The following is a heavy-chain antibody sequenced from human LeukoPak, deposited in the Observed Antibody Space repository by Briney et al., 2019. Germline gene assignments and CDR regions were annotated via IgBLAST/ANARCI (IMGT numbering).Heavy chain of an antibody. CDR2: INHSGST. V-gene: IGHV4-34*01. CDR1: GGSFSGYY. J-gene: IGHJ4*02. CDR3: AREGGIAAAVLYYFDY. D-gene: IGHD6-13*01. Sequence: SETLSLTCAVYGGSFSGYYWSWIRQPQGKGLEWIGEINHSGSTNYNPSLKSRVTISVDTSKNQFSLKLSSVTAADTAVYYCAREGGIAAAVLYYFDYWGQGTLVTVSS.